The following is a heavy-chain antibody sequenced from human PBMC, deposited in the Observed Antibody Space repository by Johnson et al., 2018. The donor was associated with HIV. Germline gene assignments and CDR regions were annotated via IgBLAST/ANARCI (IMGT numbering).Heavy chain of an antibody. CDR1: GFTFSNAW. V-gene: IGHV3-30*03. CDR3: ARDRIVGADYDAFDI. J-gene: IGHJ3*02. CDR2: ISYDGSNK. D-gene: IGHD1-26*01. Sequence: QVQLVESGGGLVKPGGSLRLSCVASGFTFSNAWMSWVRQAPGKGLEWVAVISYDGSNKYYADSVKGRFTISRDNSKNTLYLQMNSLRAEDTAVYHCARDRIVGADYDAFDIWGQGTMVAVSS.